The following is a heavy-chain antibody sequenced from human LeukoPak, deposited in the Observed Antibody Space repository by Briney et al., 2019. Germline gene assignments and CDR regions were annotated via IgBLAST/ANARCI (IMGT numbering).Heavy chain of an antibody. CDR2: IYYSAST. Sequence: SETLSLTCTVSGGSINSYYWSWIRQPPGMGLEWIGYIYYSASTNYNPSLKSRVTISVDASKNQFSLKPSSVTAADTAVYYCARYYDAFDIWGQGTMVTVSS. CDR3: ARYYDAFDI. D-gene: IGHD2-8*01. V-gene: IGHV4-59*08. J-gene: IGHJ3*02. CDR1: GGSINSYY.